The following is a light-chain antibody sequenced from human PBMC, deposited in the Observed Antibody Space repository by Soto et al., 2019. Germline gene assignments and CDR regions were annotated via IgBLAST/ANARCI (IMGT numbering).Light chain of an antibody. Sequence: NFMLTQSHSVSESPGRTVTISCTRNSGNIANNFVQWYQLRPGSAPSTVIFEDTRRPSGVPGRFSGSIDSSSNSASLTISGLRAEDEADYYCQSYDINDHEVFGGGTKLTVL. CDR3: QSYDINDHEV. J-gene: IGLJ3*02. CDR1: SGNIANNF. CDR2: EDT. V-gene: IGLV6-57*04.